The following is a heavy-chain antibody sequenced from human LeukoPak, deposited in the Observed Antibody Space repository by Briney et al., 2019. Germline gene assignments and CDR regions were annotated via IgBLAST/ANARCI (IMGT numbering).Heavy chain of an antibody. CDR2: IYHSGST. D-gene: IGHD3-22*01. CDR1: GGSISSSNW. Sequence: PSETLSLTCAVSGGSISSSNWWSWVRRPPGKGLEWIGEIYHSGSTNYNPSLKSRVTISVDKSKDQFSLKLSSVTAADTAVYYCARDRWGKHYYYDSSAPSGLIDYYYMDVWGKGTTVTVSS. CDR3: ARDRWGKHYYYDSSAPSGLIDYYYMDV. J-gene: IGHJ6*03. V-gene: IGHV4-4*02.